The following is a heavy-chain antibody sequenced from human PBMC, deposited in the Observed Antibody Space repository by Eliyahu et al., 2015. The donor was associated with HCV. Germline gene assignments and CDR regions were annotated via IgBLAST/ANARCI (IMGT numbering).Heavy chain of an antibody. D-gene: IGHD6-13*01. CDR2: IHAGNGDT. V-gene: IGHV1-3*01. CDR3: ARSGLAAAGTSEEYFLH. Sequence: QVQVVQSGAEVKKPGASVTLSCKTSXYIXTIYAIHWVRQAPGQRLEWMGWIHAGNGDTKYSEKFQGRLTIMRDTSTNTAYMDLRSLTSEDTGVYYCARSGLAAAGTSEEYFLHWGQGTLVTVSS. CDR1: XYIXTIYA. J-gene: IGHJ1*01.